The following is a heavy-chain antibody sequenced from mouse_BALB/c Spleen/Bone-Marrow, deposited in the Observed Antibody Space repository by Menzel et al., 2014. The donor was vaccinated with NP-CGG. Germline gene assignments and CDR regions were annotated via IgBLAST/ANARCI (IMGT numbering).Heavy chain of an antibody. CDR3: ARGGNFAWFAY. D-gene: IGHD2-1*01. CDR2: ISSGSSTI. CDR1: GFTFRSFG. Sequence: VRLVESGGGLVQPGGSRKLSCAASGFTFRSFGMHWVRQAPEKGLEWVAYISSGSSTIYYAETVKGRFTISRDNPKNTLFLQMTSLRSEDTAMYYCARGGNFAWFAYWGQGTLVTASA. V-gene: IGHV5-17*02. J-gene: IGHJ3*01.